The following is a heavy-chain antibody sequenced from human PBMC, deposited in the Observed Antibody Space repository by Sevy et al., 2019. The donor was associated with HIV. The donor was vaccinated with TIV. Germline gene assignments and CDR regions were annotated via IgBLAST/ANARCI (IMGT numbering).Heavy chain of an antibody. V-gene: IGHV3-23*01. CDR3: AKGFCSGATCPRDYYYYGMDV. J-gene: IGHJ6*02. CDR1: EFTFSSYA. D-gene: IGHD2-15*01. CDR2: ISGSGRFT. Sequence: GGSLRLSCSASEFTFSSYAMSWVRQAPGKRLEWVSSISGSGRFTYYADFVEGRFIISRDNSKNTLSVQMNSLRAEDTAVYYCAKGFCSGATCPRDYYYYGMDVWGQGTTVTVSS.